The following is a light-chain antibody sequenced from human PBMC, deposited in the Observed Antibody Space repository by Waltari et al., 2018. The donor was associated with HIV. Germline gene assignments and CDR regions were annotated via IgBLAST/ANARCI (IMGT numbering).Light chain of an antibody. CDR2: KDT. CDR1: ALAKQY. CDR3: QSADTSGTRV. V-gene: IGLV3-25*03. Sequence: SFELTQAPSVSVSPGQTARITCSGDALAKQYSYWYQQKPGQAHVVVIYKDTERPSGIPERFSGSSSGTTVTLTIRGVQAEDEADYFCQSADTSGTRVFGPGTKVTVL. J-gene: IGLJ1*01.